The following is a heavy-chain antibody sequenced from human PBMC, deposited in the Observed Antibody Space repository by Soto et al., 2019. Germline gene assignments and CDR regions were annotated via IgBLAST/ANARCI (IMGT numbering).Heavy chain of an antibody. Sequence: SETLSLTCTDSGGSISSYYWSWIRQPPGKGLEWIGYIYYSGSTNYNPSLKSRVTISVDTSKNQFSLKLSSVTAADTAVYYCARDARYFQHWGQGTLVTVSS. V-gene: IGHV4-59*01. CDR3: ARDARYFQH. CDR1: GGSISSYY. J-gene: IGHJ1*01. CDR2: IYYSGST.